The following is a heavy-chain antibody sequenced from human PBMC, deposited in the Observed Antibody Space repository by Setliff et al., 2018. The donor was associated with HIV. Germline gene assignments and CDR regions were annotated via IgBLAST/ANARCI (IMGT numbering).Heavy chain of an antibody. CDR2: IQGNGDT. Sequence: SETLSLTCTVSGGSVSNYYWTWIRQSAGKGLEWIGRIQGNGDTTYNPSLKSRVTISVDTSKRQFSLRLKSVTAADTAAYYCTRGLGDQWLGSGDIDQYRYMDVWGTATTVTVSS. J-gene: IGHJ6*03. CDR3: TRGLGDQWLGSGDIDQYRYMDV. V-gene: IGHV4-4*07. D-gene: IGHD6-19*01. CDR1: GGSVSNYY.